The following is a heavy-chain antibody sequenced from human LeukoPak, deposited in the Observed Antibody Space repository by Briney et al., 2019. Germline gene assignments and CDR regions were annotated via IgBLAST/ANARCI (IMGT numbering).Heavy chain of an antibody. Sequence: SETLSLTCTVSGGSISSYYWSWIRQPLGKGLEWIAYISDIGSTNYNPSLKSRVTISLDTSKNQFSLKLSSVTAADTAVYYCANLISALFGHGSGSPNHFDSWGQGTLVTVSS. V-gene: IGHV4-59*08. CDR2: ISDIGST. J-gene: IGHJ4*02. CDR1: GGSISSYY. CDR3: ANLISALFGHGSGSPNHFDS. D-gene: IGHD3-10*01.